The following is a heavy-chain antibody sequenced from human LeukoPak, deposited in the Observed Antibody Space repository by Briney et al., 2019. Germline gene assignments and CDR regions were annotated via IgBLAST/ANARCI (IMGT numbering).Heavy chain of an antibody. D-gene: IGHD3-10*01. CDR2: ISKDGSVA. CDR3: ARAIGGADYGMDV. J-gene: IGHJ6*02. CDR1: GFTFINNW. Sequence: GGSLRLSCTASGFTFINNWMHWVRQTPGKGLVWVSRISKDGSVATYADPVKGRFTISRDNARNALYLQLNSLRAEDTAVYYCARAIGGADYGMDVWGQGTTVTVSS. V-gene: IGHV3-74*01.